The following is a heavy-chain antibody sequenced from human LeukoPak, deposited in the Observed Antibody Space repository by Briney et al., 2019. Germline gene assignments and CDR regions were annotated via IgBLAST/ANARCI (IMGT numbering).Heavy chain of an antibody. D-gene: IGHD3-3*01. CDR3: ARDGSNRFLGWPFDY. CDR1: GGSISSYY. J-gene: IGHJ4*02. Sequence: SETLSLTCTVSGGSISSYYWSWIRQPAGKGLEWIGRIYTSGSTNYNPSLKSRVTMSVDTSKNQFSLKLSAVTAADTAVYYCARDGSNRFLGWPFDYWGQGTLVTVSS. CDR2: IYTSGST. V-gene: IGHV4-4*07.